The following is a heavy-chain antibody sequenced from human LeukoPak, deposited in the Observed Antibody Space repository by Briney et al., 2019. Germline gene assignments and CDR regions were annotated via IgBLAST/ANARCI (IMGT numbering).Heavy chain of an antibody. CDR1: GFTFRDYW. J-gene: IGHJ5*02. Sequence: PGGSLRLSCAASGFTFRDYWMSWMRQAPGKGLEWVANIKYDGDEEYYVDSVKGRFIISRDNAKNSLYLQLNSLRVEDTAVYYCSRESLGVSIFGVITAWGRGTLVSASS. CDR3: SRESLGVSIFGVITA. CDR2: IKYDGDEE. V-gene: IGHV3-7*01. D-gene: IGHD3-3*02.